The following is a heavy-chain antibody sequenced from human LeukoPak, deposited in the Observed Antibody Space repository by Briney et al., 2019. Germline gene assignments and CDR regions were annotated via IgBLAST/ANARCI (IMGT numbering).Heavy chain of an antibody. CDR3: ARHFTGQGYSYGVYGY. D-gene: IGHD5-18*01. J-gene: IGHJ4*02. CDR1: GGSISTYY. CDR2: MYKSGST. Sequence: SETLSLTCTVSGGSISTYYWSWIRQPAGKGLEWIGRMYKSGSTNYNPSLQSRVTMSVDTSKNQFSLKLSSVTAADTAVYYCARHFTGQGYSYGVYGYWGQGTLVTVSS. V-gene: IGHV4-4*07.